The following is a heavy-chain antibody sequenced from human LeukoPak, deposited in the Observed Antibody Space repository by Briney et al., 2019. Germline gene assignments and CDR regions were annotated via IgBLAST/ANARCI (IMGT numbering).Heavy chain of an antibody. J-gene: IGHJ5*02. CDR3: ARVQSRNVVGATRYWFAP. D-gene: IGHD1-26*01. CDR2: ISAYNGNT. Sequence: ASVKVSCKASGYTFSTYSINWVRQAPGQGREWMGWISAYNGNTNYAQKLQGRVTMTTDASTSTAYMGLRSLRSDDTAVYYCARVQSRNVVGATRYWFAPWGQGTLVTVSS. V-gene: IGHV1-18*01. CDR1: GYTFSTYS.